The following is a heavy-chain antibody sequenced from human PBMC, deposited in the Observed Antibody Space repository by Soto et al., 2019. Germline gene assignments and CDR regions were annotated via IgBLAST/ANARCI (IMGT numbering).Heavy chain of an antibody. D-gene: IGHD1-1*01. J-gene: IGHJ6*02. V-gene: IGHV1-69*12. CDR3: ARDAQKLTTYYYYGMDV. CDR1: GGTFSSYA. CDR2: IIPIFGTA. Sequence: QVQLVQSGAEVKKPGSSVKVSCKASGGTFSSYAISWVRQAPGQGLEWMGGIIPIFGTANYAQKFQGRVTITADESTSTAYMELSSLRSEDTAVYYCARDAQKLTTYYYYGMDVWGQGTKVTVSS.